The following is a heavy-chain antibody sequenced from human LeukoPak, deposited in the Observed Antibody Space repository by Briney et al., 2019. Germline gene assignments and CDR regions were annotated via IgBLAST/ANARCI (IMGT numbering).Heavy chain of an antibody. V-gene: IGHV3-23*01. D-gene: IGHD4-23*01. CDR1: GFTFSSYA. CDR3: AKDKGYGGPDGLLDY. CDR2: ISGSGGST. Sequence: PGGSLGLSCAASGFTFSSYAMSWVRQAPGKGLEWVSAISGSGGSTYYADSVKGRFTISRDNSKNTLYLQMNSLRAEDTAVYYCAKDKGYGGPDGLLDYWGREPWSPSPQ. J-gene: IGHJ4*02.